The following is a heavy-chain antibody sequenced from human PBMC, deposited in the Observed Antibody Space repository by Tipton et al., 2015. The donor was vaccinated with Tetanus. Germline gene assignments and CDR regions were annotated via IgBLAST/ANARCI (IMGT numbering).Heavy chain of an antibody. CDR3: ASGSSLAY. CDR1: GFNFAHYG. CDR2: ISSTTRYI. Sequence: GSLRLSCAASGFNFAHYGMHWVRQAPGKGLEWVSSISSTTRYIDYVDSVKGRFTISRDNAKNSVYLQMNSLRVEDTAVYYCASGSSLAYWGQGTLVTVSS. J-gene: IGHJ4*02. D-gene: IGHD3-10*01. V-gene: IGHV3-21*01.